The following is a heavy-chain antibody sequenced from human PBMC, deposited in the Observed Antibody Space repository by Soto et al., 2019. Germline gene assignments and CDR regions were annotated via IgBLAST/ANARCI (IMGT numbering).Heavy chain of an antibody. CDR3: AKSRNYYYYYMDV. CDR1: GFLFSSYA. J-gene: IGHJ6*03. V-gene: IGHV3-23*01. Sequence: GGSLRLSCAASGFLFSSYAMTWVRQAPGKGLEWVSSITGSGNNTYYADSVKGRFTISRDISKNTLYLQMNSLRADDTAVYYCAKSRNYYYYYMDVWGKGTTVTVSS. CDR2: ITGSGNNT.